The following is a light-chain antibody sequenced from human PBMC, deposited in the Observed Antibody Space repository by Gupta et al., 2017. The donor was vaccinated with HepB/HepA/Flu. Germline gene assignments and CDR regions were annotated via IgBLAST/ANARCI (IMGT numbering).Light chain of an antibody. J-gene: IGLJ2*01. CDR1: NIGTES. V-gene: IGLV3-21*04. Sequence: SFVLTQPPSVSVAPGKTASITCVGNNIGTESVHGYQQKAGQAPVLVIYYHTDRPSGIPERFSGSNSGNTATLTISRVEAGDEADYYCQVWDDISGHVVFGGGTKLAVL. CDR2: YHT. CDR3: QVWDDISGHVV.